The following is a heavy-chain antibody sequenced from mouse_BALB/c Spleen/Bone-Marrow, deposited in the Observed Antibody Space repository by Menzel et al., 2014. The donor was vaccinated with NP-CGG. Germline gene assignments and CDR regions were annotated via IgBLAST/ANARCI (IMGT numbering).Heavy chain of an antibody. CDR1: GFNIKDTY. CDR2: IDPANGNT. D-gene: IGHD3-3*01. CDR3: AGDGAY. Sequence: EVQGVESGAELVKPGASVKLSCTASGFNIKDTYMHWVKQRPEQGLEWIGRIDPANGNTKYDPKFQGKATITADTSSNTAYLQLSSLTSEDTAVYYCAGDGAYCGQGTLVTVSA. V-gene: IGHV14-3*02. J-gene: IGHJ3*01.